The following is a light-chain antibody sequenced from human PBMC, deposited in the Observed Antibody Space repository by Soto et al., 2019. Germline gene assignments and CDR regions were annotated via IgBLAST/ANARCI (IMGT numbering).Light chain of an antibody. Sequence: NFMLTQPHSVSESPGKTVTISCTRSSGSIASNYVQWYQQRPGSSPTTVIYGDNQRPSGVPDRFSGSIDSSSNTASLTISGLKTEDEADYYCQSYATSSVVFGGGTKVNVL. CDR1: SGSIASNY. J-gene: IGLJ2*01. CDR3: QSYATSSVV. CDR2: GDN. V-gene: IGLV6-57*01.